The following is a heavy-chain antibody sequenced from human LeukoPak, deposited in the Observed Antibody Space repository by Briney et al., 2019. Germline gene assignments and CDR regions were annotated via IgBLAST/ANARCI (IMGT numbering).Heavy chain of an antibody. V-gene: IGHV4-4*07. CDR2: IYTSGST. CDR1: GGSISSHY. D-gene: IGHD3-22*01. Sequence: PSETLSLTCTVSGGSISSHYWSWIRQPAGKGLEWIGRIYTSGSTNHNPSLKSRVTMSVDTSKNQFSLNLRSVTAADTAVYYCARAAYYYDSSGYYYFDYWGQGTLVTVSS. J-gene: IGHJ4*02. CDR3: ARAAYYYDSSGYYYFDY.